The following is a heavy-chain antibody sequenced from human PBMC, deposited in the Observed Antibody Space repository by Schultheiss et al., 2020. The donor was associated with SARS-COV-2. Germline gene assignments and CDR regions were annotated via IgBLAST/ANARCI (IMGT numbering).Heavy chain of an antibody. V-gene: IGHV3-66*04. D-gene: IGHD3-3*01. J-gene: IGHJ6*02. CDR3: ASHSTIFGVVPYYYYGMDV. Sequence: GESLKISCAASGFTFSSYAMSWVRQAPGKGLEWVSVIYSGGSTYYADSVKGRFTISRDNSKNTLYLQMNSLRAEDTAVYYCASHSTIFGVVPYYYYGMDVWGQGTTVTVSS. CDR1: GFTFSSYA. CDR2: IYSGGST.